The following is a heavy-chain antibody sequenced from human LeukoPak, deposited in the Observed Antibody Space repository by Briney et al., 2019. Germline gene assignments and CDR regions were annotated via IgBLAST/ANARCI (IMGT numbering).Heavy chain of an antibody. CDR2: IYYSGST. Sequence: PSETLSLTCTVSGGSISSYYWSWIRQPPGKGLEWIGYIYYSGSTNYNPSLKSRVTIPVDTSKNQFSLKLSSVTAADTAVYYCARSYRAFDIWGQGTMVTVSS. CDR3: ARSYRAFDI. CDR1: GGSISSYY. D-gene: IGHD2-2*02. V-gene: IGHV4-59*08. J-gene: IGHJ3*02.